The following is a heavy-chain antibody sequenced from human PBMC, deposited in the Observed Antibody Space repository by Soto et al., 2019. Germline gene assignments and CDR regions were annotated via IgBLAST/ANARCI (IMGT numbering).Heavy chain of an antibody. CDR2: IYPGDSDT. D-gene: IGHD4-17*01. CDR1: GYRFTRYW. CDR3: ARHFTTPAPGDYVFHFDY. Sequence: GESLKISCTGSGYRFTRYWIGWVRQMNGKGLEWMGIIYPGDSDTRYSPSFQGQVTISADKSISTAYLQWSSLKASDTAMYYCARHFTTPAPGDYVFHFDYWGQGTLVTVSS. J-gene: IGHJ4*02. V-gene: IGHV5-51*01.